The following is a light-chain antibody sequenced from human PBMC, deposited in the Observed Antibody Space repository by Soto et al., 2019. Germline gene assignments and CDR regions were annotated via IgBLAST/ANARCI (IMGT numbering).Light chain of an antibody. V-gene: IGKV1-5*01. CDR3: QHYNTYSWT. J-gene: IGKJ1*01. Sequence: DIQMTQSPSTLSASVGDRVTITCRASQSISSWLAWYQQKPGKAPKLLIYDASSLESGVPSRFSGSGSETEFTLTISSLQPDDFATYYCQHYNTYSWTFGQGTKVDIK. CDR2: DAS. CDR1: QSISSW.